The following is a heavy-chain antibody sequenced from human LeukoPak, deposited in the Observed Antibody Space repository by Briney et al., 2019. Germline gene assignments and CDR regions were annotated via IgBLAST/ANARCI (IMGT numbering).Heavy chain of an antibody. CDR1: GGTFSSYT. J-gene: IGHJ5*02. V-gene: IGHV1-69*04. CDR2: IIPILGIA. CDR3: ARDHPYYYDSSGYYAKWFDP. D-gene: IGHD3-22*01. Sequence: SVKVSCKASGGTFSSYTISWVRQAPGQGLEWMGRIIPILGIANYAQKFQGRVTITADKSTSTAYMELSSLRSEDTAVYYCARDHPYYYDSSGYYAKWFDPWGQGTLVTVSS.